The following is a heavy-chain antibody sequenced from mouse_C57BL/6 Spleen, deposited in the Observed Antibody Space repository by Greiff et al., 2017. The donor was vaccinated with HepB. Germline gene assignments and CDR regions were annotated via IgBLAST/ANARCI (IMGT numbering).Heavy chain of an antibody. CDR3: TRSGDGPLYAMDY. D-gene: IGHD2-3*01. V-gene: IGHV1-15*01. J-gene: IGHJ4*01. Sequence: VQLQESGAELVRPGASVTLSCKASGYTFTDYEMHWVKQTPVHGLEWIGAIDPETGGTAYNQKFKGKAILTADKSSSTAYMELRSLTSEDSAVYYCTRSGDGPLYAMDYWGQGTSVTVSS. CDR2: IDPETGGT. CDR1: GYTFTDYE.